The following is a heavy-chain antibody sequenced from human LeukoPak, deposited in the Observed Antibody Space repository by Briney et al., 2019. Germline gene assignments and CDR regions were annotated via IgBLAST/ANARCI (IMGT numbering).Heavy chain of an antibody. CDR1: GFTFSSYW. D-gene: IGHD3-3*01. Sequence: GGSLRLSCAASGFTFSSYWMHWVRQAPGKGLVWVSRINSDGSSTGYADSVKGRFTISRDNAKNTLYLQMNSLRAEDTAVYYCAKDLPYDFWSGYGSTPDYWGQGTLVTVSS. CDR2: INSDGSST. V-gene: IGHV3-74*01. CDR3: AKDLPYDFWSGYGSTPDY. J-gene: IGHJ4*02.